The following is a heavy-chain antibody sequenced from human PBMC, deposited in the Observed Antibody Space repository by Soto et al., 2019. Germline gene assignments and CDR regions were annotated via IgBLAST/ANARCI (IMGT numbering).Heavy chain of an antibody. CDR1: GDSVFSNTAA. V-gene: IGHV6-1*01. CDR2: TYYRSKWYN. CDR3: VRDVGFDFDY. J-gene: IGHJ4*02. Sequence: SQTLSLTCAISGDSVFSNTAAWNWIRQSPSRGLEWLGRTYYRSKWYNDYAVTVKSRIVINPDTSQNQFSLHLNSVTPDDTALYYCVRDVGFDFDYWGQGTQVTVSS. D-gene: IGHD1-26*01.